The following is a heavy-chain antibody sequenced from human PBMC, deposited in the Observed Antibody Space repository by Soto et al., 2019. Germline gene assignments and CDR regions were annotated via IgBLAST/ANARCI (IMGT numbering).Heavy chain of an antibody. CDR3: ARAEGGHIVAMD. J-gene: IGHJ4*02. CDR1: GGTFSSYA. CDR2: IIPIFGTA. V-gene: IGHV1-69*06. Sequence: QVQLVQSGAEVKKPGSSVKVSCKASGGTFSSYAISWVRQAPGQGLEWMGGIIPIFGTANYAQKFQGRVKITADKPTSTAYMELSSMRSEDTAVYYCARAEGGHIVAMDGGQGNLVTVSS. D-gene: IGHD5-12*01.